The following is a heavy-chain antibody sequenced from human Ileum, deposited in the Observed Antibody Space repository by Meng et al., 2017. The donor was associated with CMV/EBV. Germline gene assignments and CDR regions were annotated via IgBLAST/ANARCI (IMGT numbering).Heavy chain of an antibody. CDR1: AFTFSRSG. J-gene: IGHJ4*02. Sequence: GESLKISCAASAFTFSRSGMHWVRQAPGKGLEWVAFIRSDDRDKYYADSVKGRFNISSDNSKNILYLQTNSLRVEDKAVYYCAKDRVPEDWGQGTLVTVSS. CDR2: IRSDDRDK. V-gene: IGHV3-30*02. CDR3: AKDRVPED.